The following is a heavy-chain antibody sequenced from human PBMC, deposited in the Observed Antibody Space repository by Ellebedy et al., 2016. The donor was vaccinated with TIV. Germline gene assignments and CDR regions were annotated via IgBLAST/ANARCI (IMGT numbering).Heavy chain of an antibody. CDR2: IYYSGST. CDR3: ARLHRDRYYGSGSYPYYFDY. J-gene: IGHJ4*02. CDR1: GGSISSSSYY. Sequence: SETLSLTXTVSGGSISSSSYYWGWIRQPPGKGLEWIGSIYYSGSTYYNPSLKSRVTISVDTSKNQFSLKLSSVTAADTAVYYCARLHRDRYYGSGSYPYYFDYWGQGTLVTVSS. D-gene: IGHD3-10*01. V-gene: IGHV4-39*01.